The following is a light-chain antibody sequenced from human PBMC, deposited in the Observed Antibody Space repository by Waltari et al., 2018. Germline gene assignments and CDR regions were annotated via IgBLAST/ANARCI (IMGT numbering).Light chain of an antibody. CDR2: WAS. Sequence: DIVMTQSPDSLAVSLGERATINCKSSQSVLYSSNNKNYLAWYQQKPGQPPKLLIYWASTRESGVPDRFSGSESGTDFTLTISSLQAEDVAVYYCQQYDDFPFTFGQGTKVEVK. CDR1: QSVLYSSNNKNY. V-gene: IGKV4-1*01. CDR3: QQYDDFPFT. J-gene: IGKJ2*01.